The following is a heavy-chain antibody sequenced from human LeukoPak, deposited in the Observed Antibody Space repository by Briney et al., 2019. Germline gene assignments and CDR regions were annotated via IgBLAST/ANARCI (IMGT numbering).Heavy chain of an antibody. V-gene: IGHV1-2*02. CDR2: INPNSGGT. Sequence: ASVKVSCKASGYTFTCYYMHWVRQAPGQGLEWMGWINPNSGGTNYAQKFQGRVTMTRDTSISTAYMELSRLRSDDTAVYYCARVAIAAFYFDSWGQGTLVSVSS. D-gene: IGHD6-13*01. J-gene: IGHJ4*02. CDR1: GYTFTCYY. CDR3: ARVAIAAFYFDS.